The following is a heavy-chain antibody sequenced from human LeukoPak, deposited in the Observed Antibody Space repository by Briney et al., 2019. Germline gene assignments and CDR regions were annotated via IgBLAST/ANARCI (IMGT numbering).Heavy chain of an antibody. CDR3: ARDGWSGSPWDFDY. J-gene: IGHJ4*02. CDR1: GYTFTGYY. Sequence: ASVKVSCKASGYTFTGYYMHWVRQAPGQGLEWMGWINPNSGGTNYAQKFQGRVTMTRDTSISTAYMELRSLRSDDTAVYYCARDGWSGSPWDFDYWGQGTLVTVSS. CDR2: INPNSGGT. V-gene: IGHV1-2*02. D-gene: IGHD1-26*01.